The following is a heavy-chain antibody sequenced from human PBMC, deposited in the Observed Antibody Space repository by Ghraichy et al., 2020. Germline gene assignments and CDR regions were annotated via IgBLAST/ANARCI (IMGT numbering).Heavy chain of an antibody. D-gene: IGHD3-10*01. V-gene: IGHV4-61*02. J-gene: IGHJ6*03. CDR2: IYTSGST. CDR3: ARDYGSGSYWSGIDYMDV. Sequence: SLNISCTVSGGSISSGSYYWSWIRQPAGKGLEWIGRIYTSGSTNYNPSLKSRVTISVDTSKNQFSLKLSSVTAADTAVYYCARDYGSGSYWSGIDYMDVWGKGTTVTVSS. CDR1: GGSISSGSYY.